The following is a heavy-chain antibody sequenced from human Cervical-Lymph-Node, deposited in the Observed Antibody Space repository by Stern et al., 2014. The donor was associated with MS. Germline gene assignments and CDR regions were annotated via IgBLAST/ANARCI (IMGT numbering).Heavy chain of an antibody. CDR3: ARVTGRGTRQNWFDS. CDR2: VYSDGST. J-gene: IGHJ5*01. V-gene: IGHV4-59*01. D-gene: IGHD1-26*01. CDR1: GGSMSSKY. Sequence: QEQLQASGPGLVKPSETVSLTCTVSGGSMSSKYWNWIRQPPGKGLEWIGYVYSDGSTNYNPSLKSRVIISLDTSTNQFSLSLTSVTAADTAVYYCARVTGRGTRQNWFDSWGQGTLVTVSS.